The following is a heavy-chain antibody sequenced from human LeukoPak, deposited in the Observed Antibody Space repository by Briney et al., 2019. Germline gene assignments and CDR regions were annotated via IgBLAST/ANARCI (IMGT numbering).Heavy chain of an antibody. Sequence: SVKVSCKASGGTFSSYAIGWVRQAPGQGLEWMGGIIPIFGTANYAQKFQGRVTITADESTSTAYMELSSLRSEDTAVYYCARGLMLEAAANAFDIWGQGTMVTVSS. D-gene: IGHD2-15*01. J-gene: IGHJ3*02. CDR3: ARGLMLEAAANAFDI. CDR2: IIPIFGTA. V-gene: IGHV1-69*01. CDR1: GGTFSSYA.